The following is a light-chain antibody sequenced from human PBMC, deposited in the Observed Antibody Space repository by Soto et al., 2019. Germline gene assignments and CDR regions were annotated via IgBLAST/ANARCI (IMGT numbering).Light chain of an antibody. CDR3: QQRSNWPLT. Sequence: DIQMTQSPSTLSASVGDRVTITCRASQSISSSLAWYQQKPGKAPKLLIYDASNRATGIPARFSGSGSGTDFTLTISSLEPEDFAVYYCQQRSNWPLTFGGGTKVEIK. CDR1: QSISSS. V-gene: IGKV1-5*01. J-gene: IGKJ4*01. CDR2: DAS.